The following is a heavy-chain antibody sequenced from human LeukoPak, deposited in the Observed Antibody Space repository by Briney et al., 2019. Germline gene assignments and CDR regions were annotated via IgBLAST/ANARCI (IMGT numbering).Heavy chain of an antibody. D-gene: IGHD6-13*01. CDR2: IYYSGST. CDR3: ARGEAAAGEPFDY. J-gene: IGHJ4*02. Sequence: SETLSLTCTVSGGSISSSSYYWGWIRQPPGKGLEWIGSIYYSGSTYYNPSLKSRVTISVDTSKNQFSLKLSSVTAADTAVYYCARGEAAAGEPFDYWGQGTLVTVSS. CDR1: GGSISSSSYY. V-gene: IGHV4-39*07.